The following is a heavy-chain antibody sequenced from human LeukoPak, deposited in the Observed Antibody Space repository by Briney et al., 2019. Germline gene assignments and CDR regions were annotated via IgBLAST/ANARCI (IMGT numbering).Heavy chain of an antibody. V-gene: IGHV4-38-2*02. CDR1: GYSITSGYY. CDR3: ARQTGSGLFILP. J-gene: IGHJ4*02. CDR2: IYYSGNT. Sequence: SETLSLTCTVSGYSITSGYYWDWIRQPPGKGLEWIGSIYYSGNTYYNASLKSQVSISIDTSKNQFSLRLTSVTAADTAVYYCARQTGSGLFILPGGQGTLVTVSS. D-gene: IGHD3/OR15-3a*01.